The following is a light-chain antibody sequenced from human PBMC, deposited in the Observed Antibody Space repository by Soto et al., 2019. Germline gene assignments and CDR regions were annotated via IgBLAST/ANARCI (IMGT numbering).Light chain of an antibody. CDR2: DAS. Sequence: EIVLTQSPGTLSLAPGERATHSCRASQSVSNDMAWYQQKPGQSPRHLIYDASNRASGIPARFSGGGCDTDFSHTISGVEPVDFVVYYCQQRHNWPLTFGGGPRVENK. CDR3: QQRHNWPLT. J-gene: IGKJ4*01. CDR1: QSVSND. V-gene: IGKV3-11*01.